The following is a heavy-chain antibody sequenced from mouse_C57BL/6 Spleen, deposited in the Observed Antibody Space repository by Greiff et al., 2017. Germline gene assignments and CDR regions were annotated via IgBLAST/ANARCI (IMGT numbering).Heavy chain of an antibody. J-gene: IGHJ1*03. Sequence: EVHLVESGGDLVKPGGSLKLSCAASGFTFSSYGMSWVRQTPDKRLEWVATISSGGSYTYYPDSVKGRFTISRDNAKNTLYLQMSSLKSEDTAMYYCARHKELYGNYVDWYFDVWGTGTTVTVSS. CDR3: ARHKELYGNYVDWYFDV. CDR1: GFTFSSYG. CDR2: ISSGGSYT. D-gene: IGHD2-1*01. V-gene: IGHV5-6*01.